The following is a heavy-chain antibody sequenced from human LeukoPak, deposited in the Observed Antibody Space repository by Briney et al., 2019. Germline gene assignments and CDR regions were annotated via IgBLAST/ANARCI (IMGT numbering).Heavy chain of an antibody. CDR1: GFDLSTYE. V-gene: IGHV3-48*03. CDR2: ITISGHTK. J-gene: IGHJ5*02. CDR3: ARGDPHADL. Sequence: PGGSLRLSCAASGFDLSTYEMNWVRQAPGKRLEWIADITISGHTKNYADPVKGRLTISRDNARTSLYLQINTLRVEDTGVYYCARGDPHADLWGQGTLVTVSS.